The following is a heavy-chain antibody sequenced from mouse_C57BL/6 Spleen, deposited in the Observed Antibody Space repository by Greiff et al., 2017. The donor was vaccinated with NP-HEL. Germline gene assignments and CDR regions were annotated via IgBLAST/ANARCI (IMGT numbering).Heavy chain of an antibody. V-gene: IGHV1-4*01. CDR3: ARSRGGNYDY. CDR2: INPSSGYT. Sequence: VQLQQSGAELARPGASVKMSCKASGYTFTSYTMHWVKQRPGQGLEWIGYINPSSGYTKYNQKFKDKATLTADKSSSTAYMQLSSLTSEDSAVYYCARSRGGNYDYWGQGTTLTVSS. CDR1: GYTFTSYT. J-gene: IGHJ2*01. D-gene: IGHD1-1*02.